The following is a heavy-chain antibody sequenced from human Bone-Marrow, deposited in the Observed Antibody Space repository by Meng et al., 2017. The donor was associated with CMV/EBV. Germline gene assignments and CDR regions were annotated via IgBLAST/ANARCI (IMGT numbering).Heavy chain of an antibody. J-gene: IGHJ4*02. Sequence: GGSLRLSCAASGFTFSSYAMHWVRQAPGKGLEWVAVISYDGSNKYYADSVKGRFTISRDNSKNTLYLQMNSLRAEDTAVYYCAKHTRLGYCSSTSCYTGVYFDYWGQGTRVTVSS. CDR1: GFTFSSYA. V-gene: IGHV3-30*04. CDR3: AKHTRLGYCSSTSCYTGVYFDY. D-gene: IGHD2-2*02. CDR2: ISYDGSNK.